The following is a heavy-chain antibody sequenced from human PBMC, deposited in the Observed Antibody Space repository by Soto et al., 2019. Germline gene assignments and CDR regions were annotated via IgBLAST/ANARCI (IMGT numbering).Heavy chain of an antibody. CDR3: ARYYYDSSGYNNWFDP. D-gene: IGHD3-22*01. V-gene: IGHV4-59*08. CDR2: IYYSGST. J-gene: IGHJ5*02. Sequence: SETLSLTCTVSNGSISSYYWSCIRQPTGKGLEWIGYIYYSGSTNYNPSLKSRVTISVDTSKNQFSLKLSSVTAADTAVYYCARYYYDSSGYNNWFDPWGQGTLVTVS. CDR1: NGSISSYY.